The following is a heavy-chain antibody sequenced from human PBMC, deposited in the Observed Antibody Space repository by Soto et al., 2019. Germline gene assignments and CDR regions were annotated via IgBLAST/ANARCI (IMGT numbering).Heavy chain of an antibody. D-gene: IGHD4-4*01. CDR2: IIPIFGTA. J-gene: IGHJ6*02. CDR3: ARDYTIIAGYYYYYGMDA. CDR1: GGTFSSYA. V-gene: IGHV1-69*13. Sequence: SVKVSCKASGGTFSSYAISWVRQAPGQGLEWMGGIIPIFGTANYAQKFQGRVTITADESTSTAYMELSSLRSEDTAVYYCARDYTIIAGYYYYYGMDAWGQGTTVTVSS.